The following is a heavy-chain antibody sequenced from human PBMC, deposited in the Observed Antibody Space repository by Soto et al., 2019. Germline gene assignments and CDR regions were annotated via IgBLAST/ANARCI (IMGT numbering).Heavy chain of an antibody. CDR3: ARDRGYFDWLSDYYYYYGMDV. CDR2: IWYDGSNK. V-gene: IGHV3-33*01. J-gene: IGHJ6*02. CDR1: GFTFSSYG. Sequence: QVQLVESGGGVVQPGRSLRLSCAASGFTFSSYGMHWVRQAPGKGLEWVAVIWYDGSNKYYADSVKGRFTISRDNSKNTLYLQMNSLRAEDTAVYYCARDRGYFDWLSDYYYYYGMDVWGQGTTVTVSS. D-gene: IGHD3-9*01.